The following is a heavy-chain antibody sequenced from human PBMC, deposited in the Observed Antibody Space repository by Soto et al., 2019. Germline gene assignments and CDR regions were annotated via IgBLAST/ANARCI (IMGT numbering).Heavy chain of an antibody. V-gene: IGHV3-30*02. CDR2: MGNDGITT. CDR3: ANEVQWELHAFDI. CDR1: GFTFSTYG. Sequence: GSPRLSCAASGFTFSTYGMHWVRQAPGKGLEWVAVMGNDGITTFYADSVKGRFTISRDNSKNTLFLQMNSLRADYKAVYYCANEVQWELHAFDIGGKWTMVTV. D-gene: IGHD1-26*01. J-gene: IGHJ3*02.